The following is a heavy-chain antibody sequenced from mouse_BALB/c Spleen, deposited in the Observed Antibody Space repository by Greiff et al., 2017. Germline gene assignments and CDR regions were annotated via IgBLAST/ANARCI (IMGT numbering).Heavy chain of an antibody. CDR3: ARDGRDGYDKGFAY. CDR2: IWAGGST. J-gene: IGHJ3*01. D-gene: IGHD2-2*01. V-gene: IGHV2-9*02. Sequence: VKLVESGPGLVAPSQSLSITCTVSGFSLTSYGVHWVRQPPGKGLEWLGVIWAGGSTNYNSALMSRLSISKDNSKSQVFLKMNSLQTDDTAMYYCARDGRDGYDKGFAYWGQGTLVTVSA. CDR1: GFSLTSYG.